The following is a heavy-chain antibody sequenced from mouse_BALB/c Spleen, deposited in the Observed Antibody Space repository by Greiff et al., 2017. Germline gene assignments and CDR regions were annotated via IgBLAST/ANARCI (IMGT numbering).Heavy chain of an antibody. Sequence: QVQLQQSAAELARPGASVKMSCKASGYTFTSYTMHWVKQRPGQGLEWIGYINPSSGYTEYNQKFKDKTTLTADKSSSTAYMQLSSLTSEDSAVYYCARGRDYGSFAYWGQGTLVTVSA. J-gene: IGHJ3*01. D-gene: IGHD1-2*01. CDR3: ARGRDYGSFAY. CDR1: GYTFTSYT. CDR2: INPSSGYT. V-gene: IGHV1-4*02.